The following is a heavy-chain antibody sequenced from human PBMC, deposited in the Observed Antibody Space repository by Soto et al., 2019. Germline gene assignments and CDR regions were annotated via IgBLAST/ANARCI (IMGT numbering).Heavy chain of an antibody. CDR2: TYYRSKWYN. J-gene: IGHJ4*02. CDR1: GDSVSSNSAA. CDR3: ARDLRDEIAAQRIKPFDY. D-gene: IGHD6-6*01. V-gene: IGHV6-1*01. Sequence: QVPLQQSGPGLVKPSQTLSLTCAISGDSVSSNSAAWNWIRQSPSRGLEWLGRTYYRSKWYNDYEVSVKSRITINPDTSKNQFSLQLHSVTPEDTAVYYCARDLRDEIAAQRIKPFDYWGQGTLVTVSS.